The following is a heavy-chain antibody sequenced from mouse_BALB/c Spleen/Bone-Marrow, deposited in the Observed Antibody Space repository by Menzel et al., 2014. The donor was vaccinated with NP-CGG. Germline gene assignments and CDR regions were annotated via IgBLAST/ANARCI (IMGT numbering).Heavy chain of an antibody. V-gene: IGHV2-9*02. J-gene: IGHJ3*01. Sequence: QVQLKDSGPGLVAPSQSLSIPCTVSGFSLTSYGVHWVRQPPGKGLEWLGVIWAGGSTNYNSALMSRLSISKDNSKSQVFLKMNSLQTDDTAMYYCAREGGYYYGSRVAWFAYWGQGTLVTVSA. CDR1: GFSLTSYG. CDR3: AREGGYYYGSRVAWFAY. D-gene: IGHD1-1*01. CDR2: IWAGGST.